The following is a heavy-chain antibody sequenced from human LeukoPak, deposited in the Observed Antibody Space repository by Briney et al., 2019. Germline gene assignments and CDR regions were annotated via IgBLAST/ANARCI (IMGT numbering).Heavy chain of an antibody. Sequence: SETLSLTCTVSGGSISSYYWSWIRQPPGKGLEWIGYIYYSGSTNYNPSLKSRVTISVDTSKNQFSLKLSSVTAVDTAVYYCASAPVVPAAIYDFDYWGQGTLVTVSS. CDR1: GGSISSYY. V-gene: IGHV4-59*08. CDR2: IYYSGST. J-gene: IGHJ4*02. CDR3: ASAPVVPAAIYDFDY. D-gene: IGHD2-2*01.